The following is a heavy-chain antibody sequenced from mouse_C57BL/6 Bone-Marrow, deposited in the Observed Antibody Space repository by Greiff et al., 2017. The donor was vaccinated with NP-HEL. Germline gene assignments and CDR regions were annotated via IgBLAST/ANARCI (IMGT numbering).Heavy chain of an antibody. CDR1: GYTFTSYW. V-gene: IGHV1-50*01. CDR3: ARLGWLVLSWYFDV. CDR2: IDPSDSYT. J-gene: IGHJ1*03. D-gene: IGHD2-3*01. Sequence: QVQLQQPGAELVKPGASVKLSCKASGYTFTSYWMQWVKQRPGQGLEWIGEIDPSDSYTNYNQKFKVKATLTVDTSSSTAYMQLSSLTSEDSAVYYCARLGWLVLSWYFDVWGTGTTVTVSS.